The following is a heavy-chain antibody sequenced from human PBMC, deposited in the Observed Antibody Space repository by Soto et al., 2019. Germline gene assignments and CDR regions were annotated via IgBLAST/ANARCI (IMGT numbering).Heavy chain of an antibody. CDR1: GGSVSSGSYY. D-gene: IGHD2-15*01. V-gene: IGHV4-61*01. Sequence: SESLPLTFTVSGGSVSSGSYYWSWIRQPPGKGLEWIGYIYYSGSTNYNPSLKSRVTISVDTSKNQFSLKLSSVTAADTAVYYCARDGSIGGSDYYYYYGMDVWGQGTTVTVSS. CDR3: ARDGSIGGSDYYYYYGMDV. J-gene: IGHJ6*02. CDR2: IYYSGST.